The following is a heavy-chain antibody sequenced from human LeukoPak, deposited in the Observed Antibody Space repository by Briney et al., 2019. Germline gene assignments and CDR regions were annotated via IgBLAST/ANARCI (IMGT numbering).Heavy chain of an antibody. CDR3: ARFKGVGPDAFDI. CDR1: GFTFSDYY. CDR2: ISSSGSTI. D-gene: IGHD3-3*01. Sequence: GGSPRLSCAASGFTFSDYYMSWIRQAPGKGLEWVSYISSSGSTIYYADSVKGRFTISRDNAKNSLYLQMNSLRAEDTAVYYCARFKGVGPDAFDIWGQGTMVTVSS. J-gene: IGHJ3*02. V-gene: IGHV3-11*01.